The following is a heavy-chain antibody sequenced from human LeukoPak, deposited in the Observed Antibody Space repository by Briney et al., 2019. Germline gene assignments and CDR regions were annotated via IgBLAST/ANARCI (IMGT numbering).Heavy chain of an antibody. V-gene: IGHV3-74*01. D-gene: IGHD2-2*01. CDR3: VRDMHGPHDY. J-gene: IGHJ4*02. Sequence: GGSLRLSCAASGFTFSTYWIHWVRQAPGKGLVWVSRINTDGSTTSYADSVKGRFTISRDNAKSTLYLQMNSLRADDTAVYYCVRDMHGPHDYWGQGTLVAVSA. CDR2: INTDGSTT. CDR1: GFTFSTYW.